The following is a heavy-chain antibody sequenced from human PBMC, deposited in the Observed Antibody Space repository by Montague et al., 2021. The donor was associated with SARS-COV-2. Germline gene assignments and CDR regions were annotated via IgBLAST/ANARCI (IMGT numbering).Heavy chain of an antibody. CDR1: GGSISGYY. D-gene: IGHD5-12*01. CDR2: IYYSGST. V-gene: IGHV4-59*01. CDR3: ARTRGYDPLFDF. J-gene: IGHJ4*02. Sequence: SETLSLTCTVSGGSISGYYWSWIRQPPGKGLEWIGYIYYSGSTKYNPSLKSRVSVSVDRAKNQVSLKLSSVTAADTAVYYCARTRGYDPLFDFWGQGTLVTVSS.